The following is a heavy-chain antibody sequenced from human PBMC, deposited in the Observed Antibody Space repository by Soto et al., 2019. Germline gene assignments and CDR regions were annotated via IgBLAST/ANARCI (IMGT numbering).Heavy chain of an antibody. CDR3: AREDILGTRSFDY. D-gene: IGHD1-26*01. V-gene: IGHV3-48*02. J-gene: IGHJ4*02. Sequence: GSLRLSCGASGFIFSKYSMNWVRQAPGKGLEWLSYISSNSVTIYYADSVRGRFTIFRDNAKNSLYLQMNSLRDEDTAVYYCAREDILGTRSFDYWGQGALVTVSS. CDR1: GFIFSKYS. CDR2: ISSNSVTI.